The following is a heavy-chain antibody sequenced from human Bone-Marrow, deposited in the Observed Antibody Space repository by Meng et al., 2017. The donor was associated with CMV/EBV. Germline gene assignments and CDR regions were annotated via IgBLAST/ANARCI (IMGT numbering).Heavy chain of an antibody. Sequence: SGASIYSGSYYWSWIRQHPGKGLEWIGYISYSATTYYNPSLKSRVTISVDTPKNQFSLKLSSVTATDTAVYFCARVYIWGNYRLDYWGQGALVTVSS. V-gene: IGHV4-31*02. CDR3: ARVYIWGNYRLDY. CDR1: GASIYSGSYY. CDR2: ISYSATT. J-gene: IGHJ4*02. D-gene: IGHD3-16*02.